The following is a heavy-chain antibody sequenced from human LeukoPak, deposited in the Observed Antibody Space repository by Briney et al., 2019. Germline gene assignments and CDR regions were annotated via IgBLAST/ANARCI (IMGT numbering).Heavy chain of an antibody. CDR2: IYPGDAET. CDR3: ARRSESSEYFQH. Sequence: GESLKISCQVSGYIFTDYWIGWVRQMPGKGLESMGIIYPGDAETRYSPSFQGQVTISADKSISTAYLQWSSLKASDTAMYYCARRSESSEYFQHWGQGTLVTVSS. D-gene: IGHD3-10*01. CDR1: GYIFTDYW. V-gene: IGHV5-51*01. J-gene: IGHJ1*01.